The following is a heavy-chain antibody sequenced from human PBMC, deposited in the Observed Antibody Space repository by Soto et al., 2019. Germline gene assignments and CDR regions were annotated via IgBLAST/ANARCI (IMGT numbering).Heavy chain of an antibody. CDR2: ISGSGGRT. J-gene: IGHJ4*02. Sequence: EVQLLESGGGLVQPGGSLRLSCAASGFTFRSYAMSWVRQAPGKGLEWVSGISGSGGRTYYGDSVKGRFTISRDNSRDTLYLQLNSLRAEETAVYYCAKDRSSGTYYQGDYWGQGTLVTVSS. CDR1: GFTFRSYA. CDR3: AKDRSSGTYYQGDY. D-gene: IGHD1-26*01. V-gene: IGHV3-23*01.